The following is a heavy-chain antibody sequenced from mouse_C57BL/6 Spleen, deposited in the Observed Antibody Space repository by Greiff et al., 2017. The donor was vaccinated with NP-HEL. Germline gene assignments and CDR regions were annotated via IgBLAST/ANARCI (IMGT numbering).Heavy chain of an antibody. CDR3: ARGGMVTTRAAFDY. Sequence: EVKLMESGGGLVKPGGSLKLSCAASGFTFSSYAMSWVRQTPEKRLEWVATISDGGSYTYYPDNVKGRFTISRDNAKNNLYLQMSHLKSEDTAMYYCARGGMVTTRAAFDYWGQGTTLTVSS. D-gene: IGHD2-2*01. CDR2: ISDGGSYT. CDR1: GFTFSSYA. J-gene: IGHJ2*01. V-gene: IGHV5-4*03.